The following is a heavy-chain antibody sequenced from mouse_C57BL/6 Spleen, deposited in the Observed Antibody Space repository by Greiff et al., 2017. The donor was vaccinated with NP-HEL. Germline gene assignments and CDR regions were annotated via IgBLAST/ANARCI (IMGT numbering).Heavy chain of an antibody. J-gene: IGHJ1*03. V-gene: IGHV1-55*01. D-gene: IGHD1-1*01. CDR3: ARGDIRSWYFDV. CDR1: GYTFTSYW. Sequence: VQLQHPGAELVKPGASVKMSCKASGYTFTSYWITWVKQRPGQGLEWIGDIYPGSGSTNYNEKFKSKATLTVDTSSSTAYMQLSSLTSEDSAVYYCARGDIRSWYFDVWGTGTTVTVSS. CDR2: IYPGSGST.